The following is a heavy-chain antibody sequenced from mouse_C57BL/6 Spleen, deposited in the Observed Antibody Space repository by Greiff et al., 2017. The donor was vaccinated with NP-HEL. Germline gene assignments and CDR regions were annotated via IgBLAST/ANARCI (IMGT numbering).Heavy chain of an antibody. CDR2: INPGSGGT. J-gene: IGHJ2*01. V-gene: IGHV1-54*01. D-gene: IGHD2-3*01. CDR3: ARGGIYDGYRFFDY. CDR1: GYAFTNYL. Sequence: VQLQQSGAELVRPGTSVKVSCKASGYAFTNYLIEWVKQRPGQGLEWIGVINPGSGGTNYNEKFKGKAPLTADKSSSTAYMQLSSLTSEDSAVYFCARGGIYDGYRFFDYWGQGTTLTVSS.